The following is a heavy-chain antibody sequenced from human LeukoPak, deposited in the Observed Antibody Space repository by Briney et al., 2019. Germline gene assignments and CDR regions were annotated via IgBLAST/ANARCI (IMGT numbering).Heavy chain of an antibody. CDR1: GYTFTSHG. CDR3: VRDPAPLRGSGNVDWLDP. J-gene: IGHJ5*02. CDR2: ISAYNDNT. Sequence: ASVKVSCKASGYTFTSHGISWVRQAPGQGLEWMGWISAYNDNTKYAQKFQGRVTMTTDTSTSTAYMELRSLRSDDTATYYCVRDPAPLRGSGNVDWLDPWGQGTLVTVSS. V-gene: IGHV1-18*01. D-gene: IGHD3-10*01.